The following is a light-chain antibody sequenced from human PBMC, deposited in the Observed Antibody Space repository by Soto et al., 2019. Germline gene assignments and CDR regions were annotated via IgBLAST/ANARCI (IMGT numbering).Light chain of an antibody. CDR1: QSVSNN. Sequence: ISQSPATLSVSQGETATLSCRASQSVSNNLAWYQQKPGQAPRLLIYGASTRATDIPARFSGSGSETEFTLTISTLQSEDFAVYYCKPYNNLPPIPFGQGRLPAIK. CDR3: KPYNNLPPIP. CDR2: GAS. J-gene: IGKJ5*01. V-gene: IGKV3-15*01.